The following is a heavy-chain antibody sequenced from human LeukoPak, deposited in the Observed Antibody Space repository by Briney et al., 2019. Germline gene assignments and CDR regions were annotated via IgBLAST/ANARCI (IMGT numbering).Heavy chain of an antibody. V-gene: IGHV3-23*01. CDR2: ISGSGGST. CDR3: AKSECYGSGSYYIY. Sequence: GGSLRLSCAASGFTFSSYAMSWVRQAPGKGLEWVSAISGSGGSTYYADSVKGRFTISRDNSKNTLYLQMNSLRAEDTAVYYCAKSECYGSGSYYIYWGQGTLVTVSS. D-gene: IGHD3-10*01. CDR1: GFTFSSYA. J-gene: IGHJ4*02.